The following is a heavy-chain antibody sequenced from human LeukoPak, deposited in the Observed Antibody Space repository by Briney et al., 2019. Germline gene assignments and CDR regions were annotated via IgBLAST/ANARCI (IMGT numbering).Heavy chain of an antibody. CDR2: IYHSGST. CDR1: GGSISSYY. D-gene: IGHD4-17*01. J-gene: IGHJ5*02. CDR3: ARAGDYGDTNWFDP. Sequence: PSETLSLTCTVSGGSISSYYWNWIRQPPGKGLEWIGYIYHSGSTYYNPSLKSRVTISVDRSKNQFSLKLSSVTAADTAVYYCARAGDYGDTNWFDPWGQGTLVTVSS. V-gene: IGHV4-59*12.